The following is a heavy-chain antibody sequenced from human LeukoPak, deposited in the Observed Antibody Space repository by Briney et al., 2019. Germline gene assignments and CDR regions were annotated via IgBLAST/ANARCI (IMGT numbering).Heavy chain of an antibody. CDR2: INHSGST. V-gene: IGHV4-34*01. Sequence: PSETLSLTCAVYGESFSGYYWSWIRQPPGKGLEWIGEINHSGSTNYNPSLKSRVTISVDTSKNQFSLKLSSVTAADTAVYYCARGRIRSLPVVDGMVSGYGMDVWGQGTTVTVSS. J-gene: IGHJ6*02. D-gene: IGHD5-18*01. CDR3: ARGRIRSLPVVDGMVSGYGMDV. CDR1: GESFSGYY.